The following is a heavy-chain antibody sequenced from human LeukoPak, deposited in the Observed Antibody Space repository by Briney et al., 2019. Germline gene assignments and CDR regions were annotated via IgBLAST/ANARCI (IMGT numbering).Heavy chain of an antibody. V-gene: IGHV3-30*03. CDR2: ISYDGSNK. J-gene: IGHJ4*02. CDR3: ARDQLGYSSSWYPDY. D-gene: IGHD6-13*01. CDR1: GFTFSSYG. Sequence: GGSLRLSCAASGFTFSSYGMHWVRQAPGKGLEWVAVISYDGSNKYYADSVKGRFTISRDNAKNSLYLQMNSLRAEDTAVYYCARDQLGYSSSWYPDYWGQGTLVTVSS.